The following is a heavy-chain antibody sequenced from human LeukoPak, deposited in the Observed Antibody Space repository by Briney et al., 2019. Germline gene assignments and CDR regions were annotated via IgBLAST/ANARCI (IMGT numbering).Heavy chain of an antibody. D-gene: IGHD3-3*01. CDR3: ARVMGITIFGVVIYNWFDP. CDR2: INPSGGST. CDR1: GYTFTSYY. V-gene: IGHV1-46*03. J-gene: IGHJ5*02. Sequence: ASVKVSCKASGYTFTSYYMHWVRHAPGQGLEWMGIINPSGGSTSYAQKFQGRVTMTRDTSTSTVYMELSSLRSEDTAVYYCARVMGITIFGVVIYNWFDPWGQGTLVTVSS.